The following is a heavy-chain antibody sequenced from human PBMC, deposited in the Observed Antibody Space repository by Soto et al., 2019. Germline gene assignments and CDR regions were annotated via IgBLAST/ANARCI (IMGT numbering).Heavy chain of an antibody. Sequence: SETLSLTCSISGGSISSYYWSWIRQPPGKGLEWIGYIYYSGSTNYNPSLKSRVTISVDTSKNQFSLKLSSVTAADTAVCYCARDGIAAALDYWGQGTLVTVSS. J-gene: IGHJ4*02. D-gene: IGHD6-13*01. CDR1: GGSISSYY. CDR3: ARDGIAAALDY. CDR2: IYYSGST. V-gene: IGHV4-59*01.